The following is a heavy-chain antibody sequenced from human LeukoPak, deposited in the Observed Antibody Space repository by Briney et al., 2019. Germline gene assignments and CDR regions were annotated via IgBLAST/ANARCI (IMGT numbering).Heavy chain of an antibody. Sequence: GASVKVSCKASGYTFISYGISWVRQAPGQGLEWMGWISTYNGNTSYAQKLQGRVTMTTDTSTSTAYMNLRSLRSDDTAVYYCARGDLYYYYYYMDVWGKGTTVTVSS. J-gene: IGHJ6*03. CDR3: ARGDLYYYYYYMDV. CDR2: ISTYNGNT. V-gene: IGHV1-18*01. CDR1: GYTFISYG.